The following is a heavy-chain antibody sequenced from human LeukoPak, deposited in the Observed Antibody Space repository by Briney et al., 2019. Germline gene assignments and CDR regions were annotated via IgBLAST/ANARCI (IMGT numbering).Heavy chain of an antibody. J-gene: IGHJ3*02. V-gene: IGHV3-48*01. CDR2: ISSSATTV. Sequence: GGSLRLSCAASGFPFSAYSMNWVRQAPGKGLEWVSYISSSATTVYYADSVKGRFTISRDNSKNTLYLQMSSLRAEDTAVYYCAKEDSSGKTHAFDIWGQGTMVTVSS. CDR3: AKEDSSGKTHAFDI. D-gene: IGHD3-22*01. CDR1: GFPFSAYS.